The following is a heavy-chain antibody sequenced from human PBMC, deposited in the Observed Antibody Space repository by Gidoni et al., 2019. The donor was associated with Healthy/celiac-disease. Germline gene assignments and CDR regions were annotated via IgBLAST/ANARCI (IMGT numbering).Heavy chain of an antibody. Sequence: QVQLQESGPGLVKPSQTLSLTCTVSGGSICCGSYYWSWIRHPAGKGLEWIGRIYTSGSTNYNPSLKSRVTMSVDTSKNQFSLKLSSVTAADTAVYYCARTDGSGSYPFDYWGQGTLVTVSS. CDR1: GGSICCGSYY. CDR3: ARTDGSGSYPFDY. CDR2: IYTSGST. D-gene: IGHD3-10*01. V-gene: IGHV4-61*02. J-gene: IGHJ4*02.